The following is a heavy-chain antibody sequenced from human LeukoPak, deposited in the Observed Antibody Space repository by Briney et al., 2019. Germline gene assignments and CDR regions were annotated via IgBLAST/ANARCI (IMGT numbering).Heavy chain of an antibody. CDR1: GFTFSSYA. J-gene: IGHJ4*02. CDR2: ISYDGSNK. CDR3: ARDNGYNVGYLDY. D-gene: IGHD5-24*01. Sequence: GRSLRLSCAASGFTFSSYAMHWVRQAPGKGLEWVAVISYDGSNKYYADSVKGRFTVSRDNSKNTLYLQVNSLRAEDTAVYYCARDNGYNVGYLDYWGQGPLVAVSS. V-gene: IGHV3-30-3*01.